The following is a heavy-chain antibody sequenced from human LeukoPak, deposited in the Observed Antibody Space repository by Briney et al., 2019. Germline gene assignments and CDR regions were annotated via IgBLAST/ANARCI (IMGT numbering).Heavy chain of an antibody. Sequence: GGSLRLSCAASGFTFSSYWMSWVRQAPGKGLEWVSAISGSGGSTYYADSVKGRFTISRDNSKNTLSLQMNSPRAEDTAVYYCAKDGVVGAMDDWGQGTLVTVSS. CDR2: ISGSGGST. J-gene: IGHJ4*02. CDR3: AKDGVVGAMDD. V-gene: IGHV3-23*01. D-gene: IGHD1-26*01. CDR1: GFTFSSYW.